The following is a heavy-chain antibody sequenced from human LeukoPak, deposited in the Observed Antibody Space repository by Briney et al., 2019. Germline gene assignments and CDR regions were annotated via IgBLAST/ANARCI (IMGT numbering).Heavy chain of an antibody. J-gene: IGHJ4*02. Sequence: ASETLSLTXAXXXGSFSGYYWSWIRQPPGKGLEWIGEINHSGSTNYNPSLKSRVTISVDTSKNQFSLKLSSVTAADTAVYYCASLYSGSGWDYWGQGTLVTVSS. CDR3: ASLYSGSGWDY. CDR2: INHSGST. D-gene: IGHD5-12*01. CDR1: XGSFSGYY. V-gene: IGHV4-34*01.